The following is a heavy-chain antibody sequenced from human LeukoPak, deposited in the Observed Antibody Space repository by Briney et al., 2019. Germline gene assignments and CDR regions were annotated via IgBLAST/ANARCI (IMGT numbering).Heavy chain of an antibody. Sequence: SETLSLTCTVSGGSISSRSYYWGWIRQPPGKGLEWIGKISDSGSTYYSPSLRSRVTISIDMSKNQFSLKLSSVTATDTAVYYCARLRGGSYSGAWFDPWGQGTLVTVSS. CDR3: ARLRGGSYSGAWFDP. V-gene: IGHV4-39*01. CDR2: ISDSGST. J-gene: IGHJ5*02. D-gene: IGHD1-26*01. CDR1: GGSISSRSYY.